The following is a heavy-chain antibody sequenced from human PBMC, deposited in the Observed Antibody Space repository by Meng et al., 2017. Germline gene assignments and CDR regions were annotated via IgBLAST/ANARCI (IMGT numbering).Heavy chain of an antibody. Sequence: GESLKISCAASGFTFSSYEMNWVRQAPGKGLEWVSYISSSGSTIYYADSVKGRFTISRDNAKNSLYLQMNSLRAEDTAVDYCARIIRYCSGGSCSPPYYFDYWGQGTLVTVSS. CDR3: ARIIRYCSGGSCSPPYYFDY. V-gene: IGHV3-48*03. CDR1: GFTFSSYE. D-gene: IGHD2-15*01. J-gene: IGHJ4*02. CDR2: ISSSGSTI.